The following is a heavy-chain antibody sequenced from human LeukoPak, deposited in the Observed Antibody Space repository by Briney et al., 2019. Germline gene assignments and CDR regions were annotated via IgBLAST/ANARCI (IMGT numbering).Heavy chain of an antibody. V-gene: IGHV3-21*01. J-gene: IGHJ4*02. D-gene: IGHD2-15*01. CDR2: ISSSSSYI. CDR3: ARRLGFCSGGSCYYFDY. Sequence: PGGSLRLSCAASGFTFSSYSMNWVRQAPGKGLEWVSSISSSSSYIYYADSVKGRFTISRDNAKNSLFLQMNSLTADDTAVYYCARRLGFCSGGSCYYFDYWGQGTLVTVSS. CDR1: GFTFSSYS.